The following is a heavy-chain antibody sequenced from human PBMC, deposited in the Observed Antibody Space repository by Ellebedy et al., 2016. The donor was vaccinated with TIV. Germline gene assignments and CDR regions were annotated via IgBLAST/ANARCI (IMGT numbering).Heavy chain of an antibody. J-gene: IGHJ5*02. Sequence: MPSETLSLTCIVSGGSISSNCCHWGWIRQPPGKGLEWIGNIYYVGSTDYSPSLRTRVPISLDTSKNQFSVKLTSVTPADTALYYCARDPALPRGRFDTWGQGTLVTVSS. V-gene: IGHV4-39*07. CDR2: IYYVGST. CDR1: GGSISSNCCH. CDR3: ARDPALPRGRFDT.